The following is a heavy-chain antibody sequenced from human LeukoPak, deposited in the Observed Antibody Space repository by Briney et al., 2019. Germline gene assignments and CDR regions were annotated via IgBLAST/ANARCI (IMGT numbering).Heavy chain of an antibody. CDR2: MYYTGST. CDR3: ARVSVVYGMDV. J-gene: IGHJ6*02. Sequence: SETLSLTCIVSGGSINSDYWAWIRQPPRKGLEWIGYMYYTGSTNYNPSLKSRVTISLATSKNHFSLKLNSVTAADTAVYYCARVSVVYGMDVWGRGTTVTVSS. V-gene: IGHV4-59*01. CDR1: GGSINSDY.